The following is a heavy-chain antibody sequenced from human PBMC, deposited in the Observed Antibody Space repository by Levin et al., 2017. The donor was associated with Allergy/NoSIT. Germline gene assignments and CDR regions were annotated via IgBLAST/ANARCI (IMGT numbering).Heavy chain of an antibody. CDR3: AANTGN. Sequence: QPGGSLRLSCVVSGLNFTNYWMHWVRQAPGKGLVWVSRINSDGSITNYADSVKGRFTVSRDNAKNTVDLQMSSLRVEDTAVYYCAANTGNWGQGTLVTVSS. CDR2: INSDGSIT. V-gene: IGHV3-74*01. D-gene: IGHD1-14*01. J-gene: IGHJ4*02. CDR1: GLNFTNYW.